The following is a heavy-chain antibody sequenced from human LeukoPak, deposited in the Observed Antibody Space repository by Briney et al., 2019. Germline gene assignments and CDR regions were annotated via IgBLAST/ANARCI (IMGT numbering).Heavy chain of an antibody. V-gene: IGHV3-30-3*01. D-gene: IGHD2-15*01. CDR1: GFTFSSYA. CDR2: ISYDGSNK. CDR3: ARECSGGSCYSRAFDI. J-gene: IGHJ3*02. Sequence: GGSLRLSCAASGFTFSSYAMHWVRQAPGKGLEWVAVISYDGSNKYYADSVKGRFTISRDNSKNTLYLQMNSLRAEDTAVYYCARECSGGSCYSRAFDIWGQGTMVTVSS.